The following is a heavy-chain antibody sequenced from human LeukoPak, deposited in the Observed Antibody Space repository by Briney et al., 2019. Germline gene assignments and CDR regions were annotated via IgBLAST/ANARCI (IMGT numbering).Heavy chain of an antibody. V-gene: IGHV3-23*01. D-gene: IGHD2-21*02. CDR2: ISGSGGAT. CDR3: ARVRTYCDGDCYLNFDY. CDR1: GFNFTNYA. J-gene: IGHJ4*02. Sequence: GGSLRLSCAASGFNFTNYAMSWVRQAAGKGLNWVSAISGSGGATYFADSVQGRSTISRDNSKNTLWLQMNSLRGEDTAVYYCARVRTYCDGDCYLNFDYWGQGALVTVSS.